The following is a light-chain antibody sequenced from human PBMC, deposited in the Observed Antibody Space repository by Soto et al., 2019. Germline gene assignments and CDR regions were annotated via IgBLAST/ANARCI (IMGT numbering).Light chain of an antibody. CDR2: GAS. Sequence: EIVLTQSPGTLSLSPGERATLSCRASQSISSSYLAWYQQNRGQAPRLLIHGASSRATGIPDRFSGSGSATDFTLTISRLEPEDFAVYYCQPYGSSRWTFGQGTKVEIK. V-gene: IGKV3-20*01. J-gene: IGKJ1*01. CDR1: QSISSSY. CDR3: QPYGSSRWT.